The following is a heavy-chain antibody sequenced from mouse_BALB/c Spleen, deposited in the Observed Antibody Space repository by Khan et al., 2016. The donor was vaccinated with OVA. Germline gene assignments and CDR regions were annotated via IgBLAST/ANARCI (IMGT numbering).Heavy chain of an antibody. Sequence: EVQLHQSGPELMKPGASVKISCKASGYSFTSYYIHWVMQRHGESLEWIGYIDPFSGGSTYNQKFKVKATLTVDKSSSTAYIHLSNLTSEDSAVYYCTRHGYVAWFTYWDQGTLVTVSA. D-gene: IGHD2-2*01. V-gene: IGHV1S135*01. CDR3: TRHGYVAWFTY. CDR1: GYSFTSYY. CDR2: IDPFSGGS. J-gene: IGHJ3*01.